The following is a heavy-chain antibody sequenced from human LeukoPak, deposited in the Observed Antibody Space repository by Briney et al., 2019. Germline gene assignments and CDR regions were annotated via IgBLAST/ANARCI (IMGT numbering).Heavy chain of an antibody. CDR2: ISWNSGSI. CDR1: GFTFDDYS. D-gene: IGHD3-10*02. CDR3: AELGITMIGGV. J-gene: IGHJ6*04. Sequence: PGGSLRLSCGASGFTFDDYSMHWVRQAPGKGLEWVSGISWNSGSIGYADSVKGRFTISRDNAKNSLYLQMNSLRAEDTAVYYCAELGITMIGGVWGKGTTVTISS. V-gene: IGHV3-9*01.